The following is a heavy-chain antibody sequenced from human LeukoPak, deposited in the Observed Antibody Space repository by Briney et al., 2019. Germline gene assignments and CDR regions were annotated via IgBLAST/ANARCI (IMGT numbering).Heavy chain of an antibody. CDR2: ISSNGGST. J-gene: IGHJ4*02. CDR3: AGEGFDY. V-gene: IGHV3-64*01. CDR1: GFTFSSYA. Sequence: GGSLRLSCAASGFTFSSYAMHWVRQAPGKGLEYVSAISSNGGSTYYANSVKGRFTISRDNSKNTLYLQMGSLRAEDMAVYYCAGEGFDYWGQGTLVTVSS.